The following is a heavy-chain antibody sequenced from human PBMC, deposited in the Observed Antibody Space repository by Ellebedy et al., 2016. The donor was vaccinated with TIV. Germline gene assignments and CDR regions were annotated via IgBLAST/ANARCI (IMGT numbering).Heavy chain of an antibody. J-gene: IGHJ2*01. CDR3: VKDRSSNRDPYGQDWYFDL. CDR2: ISSSSSYI. D-gene: IGHD4-17*01. Sequence: GESLKISXAASGFTFSSYSMNWVRQAPGKGLEWVSSISSSSSYIYYADSVKGRFTISRDNSKNTLYLQMSSLRAEDTAVYYCVKDRSSNRDPYGQDWYFDLWGRGTLVTVSS. CDR1: GFTFSSYS. V-gene: IGHV3-21*01.